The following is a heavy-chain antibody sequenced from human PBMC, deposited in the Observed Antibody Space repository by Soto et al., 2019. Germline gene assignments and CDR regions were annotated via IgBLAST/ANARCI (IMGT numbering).Heavy chain of an antibody. CDR1: GFTFSDHY. V-gene: IGHV3-72*01. J-gene: IGHJ4*02. Sequence: GGSLRLSCAASGFTFSDHYMDWVRQAPGKGLEWVGRTRNKANSYTTEYAASVKGRFTISRDDSKNSLYLQMNSLKTEDTAVYYCARVNGGTTFDYWGQGTLVTVSS. CDR3: ARVNGGTTFDY. D-gene: IGHD2-15*01. CDR2: TRNKANSYTT.